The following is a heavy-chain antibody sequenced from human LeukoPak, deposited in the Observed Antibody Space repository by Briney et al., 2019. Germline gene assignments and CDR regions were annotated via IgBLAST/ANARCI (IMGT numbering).Heavy chain of an antibody. Sequence: GGSLRLSCAASGFTFSTYEMNWVRQAPGKGLEWVSYISSSGSTKYYSDSVKGRFTISRDNAKNSLYLQMNSLRAEDTAVYYCARDAPYYDILTGYYTAAEYFQHWGQGTLVTVSS. J-gene: IGHJ1*01. CDR1: GFTFSTYE. CDR2: ISSSGSTK. V-gene: IGHV3-48*03. CDR3: ARDAPYYDILTGYYTAAEYFQH. D-gene: IGHD3-9*01.